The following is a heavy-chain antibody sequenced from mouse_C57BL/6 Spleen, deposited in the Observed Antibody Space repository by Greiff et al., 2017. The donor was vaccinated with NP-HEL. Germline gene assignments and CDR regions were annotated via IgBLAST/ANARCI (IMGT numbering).Heavy chain of an antibody. Sequence: EVKLVESGAELVRPGASVKLSCTASGFNIKDDYMHWVKQRPEQGLEWIGWIDPENGDTEYASKFQGKATITADTSSNTAYLQLSSLTSEDTAVYYCTTGYRDYDGRVDYWGQGTTLTVSS. CDR3: TTGYRDYDGRVDY. J-gene: IGHJ2*01. CDR1: GFNIKDDY. CDR2: IDPENGDT. V-gene: IGHV14-4*01. D-gene: IGHD2-4*01.